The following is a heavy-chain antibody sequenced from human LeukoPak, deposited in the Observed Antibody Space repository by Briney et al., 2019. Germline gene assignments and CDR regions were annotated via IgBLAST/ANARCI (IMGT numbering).Heavy chain of an antibody. D-gene: IGHD6-19*01. V-gene: IGHV3-23*01. CDR3: AKSRSGWWSRDYFFDY. Sequence: PGGSLRLSCAASGFTFSNYAISWVRQAPGKGLEWVSALSGSGGSTYYADSVKGRLTISRDNSKNTLYLQMNSLRAEDTAVYYCAKSRSGWWSRDYFFDYWGEGTLVTVSS. CDR1: GFTFSNYA. CDR2: LSGSGGST. J-gene: IGHJ4*02.